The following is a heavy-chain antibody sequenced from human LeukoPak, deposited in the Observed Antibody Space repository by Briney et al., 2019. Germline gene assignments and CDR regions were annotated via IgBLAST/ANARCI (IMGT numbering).Heavy chain of an antibody. CDR2: ITSSGSTI. CDR3: ARIGSSWPNWFDP. J-gene: IGHJ5*02. D-gene: IGHD6-13*01. Sequence: GGSLRLSCAASGFRFSDYYMTWIRQAPGKGLEWVSHITSSGSTIHYADSVKGRFTISRDNAKNSLYLQMSGLRAEDTAVYYCARIGSSWPNWFDPWGQGTLVTVSS. CDR1: GFRFSDYY. V-gene: IGHV3-11*01.